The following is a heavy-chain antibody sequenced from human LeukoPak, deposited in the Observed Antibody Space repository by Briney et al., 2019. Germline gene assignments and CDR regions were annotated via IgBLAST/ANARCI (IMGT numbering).Heavy chain of an antibody. J-gene: IGHJ5*02. D-gene: IGHD6-19*01. CDR3: ARDHSSGWTHWFDP. V-gene: IGHV3-66*01. Sequence: GGSPRLSCAASGFTVSSNYMSWVRQAPGKGLEWVSVIYSGGSTYYADSVKGRFTISRDNSKNTLYLQMNSLRAEDTAVYYCARDHSSGWTHWFDPWGQGTLVTVSS. CDR1: GFTVSSNY. CDR2: IYSGGST.